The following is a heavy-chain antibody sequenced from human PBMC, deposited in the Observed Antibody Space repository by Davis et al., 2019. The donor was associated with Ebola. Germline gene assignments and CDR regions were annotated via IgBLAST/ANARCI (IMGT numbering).Heavy chain of an antibody. Sequence: SVKVSCKASGGTFSSYAISWVRQAPGQGLEWVGGIIPIFDTASYAHNFQDRVTITADESRITAYLELSSLRSEDTAVYYCARESWYCRTTSCYHYYYYGMDVWGQGTTVTVSS. CDR2: IIPIFDTA. D-gene: IGHD2-2*01. V-gene: IGHV1-69*13. CDR1: GGTFSSYA. CDR3: ARESWYCRTTSCYHYYYYGMDV. J-gene: IGHJ6*02.